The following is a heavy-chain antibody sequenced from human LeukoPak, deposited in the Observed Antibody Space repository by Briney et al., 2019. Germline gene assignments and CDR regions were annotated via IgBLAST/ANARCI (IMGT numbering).Heavy chain of an antibody. CDR1: GYTFIAYY. D-gene: IGHD1-26*01. CDR2: INPSGGST. V-gene: IGHV1-46*01. J-gene: IGHJ4*02. Sequence: ASVKVSCKASGYTFIAYYMHWVRQAPGQGLEWMGIINPSGGSTSYAQKFQGRVTMTRDTSTSTVYMELSSLRSEDTAVYYCARVQSSKVEEQHFDYWGQGTLVTVSS. CDR3: ARVQSSKVEEQHFDY.